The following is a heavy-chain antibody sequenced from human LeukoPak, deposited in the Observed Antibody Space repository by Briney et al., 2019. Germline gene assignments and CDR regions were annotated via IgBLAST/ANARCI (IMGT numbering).Heavy chain of an antibody. Sequence: GESLKISCKGSGYSFTSYWIGWVRQMPGKGLEWMGIIYPGDSDTRYSPSFQGQVTISADKSISTAYLQWSSLKASDTAMYYCARGGKSPNEHYYYYMDVWGKGTTVIVSS. CDR2: IYPGDSDT. V-gene: IGHV5-51*01. CDR1: GYSFTSYW. D-gene: IGHD4-23*01. J-gene: IGHJ6*03. CDR3: ARGGKSPNEHYYYYMDV.